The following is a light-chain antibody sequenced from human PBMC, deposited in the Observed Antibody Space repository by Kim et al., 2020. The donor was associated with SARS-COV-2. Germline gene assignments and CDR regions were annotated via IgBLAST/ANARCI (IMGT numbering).Light chain of an antibody. J-gene: IGKJ1*01. V-gene: IGKV3-20*01. CDR3: QQYGSSPPVT. CDR2: GAS. CDR1: QSVSSSY. Sequence: PGERATLACRASQSVSSSYLAWYQQKPGQAPRLLIYGASSRATGIPDRFSGSGSGTDFTLTISRLEPEEFAVYYCQQYGSSPPVTFGQGTKVDIK.